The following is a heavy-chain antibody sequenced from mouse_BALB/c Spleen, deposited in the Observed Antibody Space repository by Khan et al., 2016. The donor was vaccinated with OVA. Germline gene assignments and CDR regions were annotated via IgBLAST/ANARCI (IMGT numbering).Heavy chain of an antibody. CDR3: ARNYDYDEGLTY. V-gene: IGHV2-2*02. CDR2: IWSGGST. Sequence: QVRLQQSGPGLVQPSQGLSITCTVSGFSLTNYGVHWVRQSPGKGLEWLGLIWSGGSTDYNAAFISRLSISKDNSKSQVFFKMNSLQANDTAIYYCARNYDYDEGLTYWGQGTLVTVSA. J-gene: IGHJ3*01. D-gene: IGHD2-4*01. CDR1: GFSLTNYG.